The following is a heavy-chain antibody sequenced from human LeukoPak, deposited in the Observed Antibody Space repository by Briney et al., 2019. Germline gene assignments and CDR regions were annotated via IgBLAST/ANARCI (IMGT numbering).Heavy chain of an antibody. CDR2: IIDVGGT. CDR3: AKDYCRGGNCPLPFFDS. V-gene: IGHV3-23*01. J-gene: IGHJ4*02. D-gene: IGHD2-15*01. Sequence: PGGSLRLSCAVSGFTFSSYGIHWVRQAPGEGLEWVSGIIDVGGTYYADSVKGRFTISRDSSKNTLYLQMNSLRAEDTATYYCAKDYCRGGNCPLPFFDSWGQGTLVTVSS. CDR1: GFTFSSYG.